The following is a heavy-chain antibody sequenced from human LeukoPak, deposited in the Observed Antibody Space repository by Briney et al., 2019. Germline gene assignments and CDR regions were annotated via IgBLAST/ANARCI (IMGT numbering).Heavy chain of an antibody. CDR2: IRYDGSNK. V-gene: IGHV3-30*02. CDR3: AKDRQQLVTA. J-gene: IGHJ5*02. Sequence: GGSLRLSCAASGFTFSTYGMHWVRQAPGKGLEWVAFIRYDGSNKYYADSVKGRFTISRDNSKNTLYLQMNSLRAEDTAVYHCAKDRQQLVTAWGQGTLVTVSS. D-gene: IGHD6-13*01. CDR1: GFTFSTYG.